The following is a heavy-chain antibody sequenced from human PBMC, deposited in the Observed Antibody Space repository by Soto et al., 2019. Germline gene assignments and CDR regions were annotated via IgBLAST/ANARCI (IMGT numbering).Heavy chain of an antibody. CDR1: GYSFTGYW. CDR2: IYPGDSDT. CDR3: ARWDKSGWLQHYYYYGMDV. Sequence: GESLKISCKGSGYSFTGYWIGWVRQMPGKGLEWMGIIYPGDSDTRYSPSFQGQVTISADKSISTAYLQWSSLKASDTAMYYCARWDKSGWLQHYYYYGMDVWGQGTTVTVYS. J-gene: IGHJ6*02. D-gene: IGHD6-19*01. V-gene: IGHV5-51*01.